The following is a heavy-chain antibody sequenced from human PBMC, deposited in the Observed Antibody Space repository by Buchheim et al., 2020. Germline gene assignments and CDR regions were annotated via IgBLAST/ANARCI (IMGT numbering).Heavy chain of an antibody. D-gene: IGHD2-15*01. V-gene: IGHV3-7*01. CDR1: GFTFSSYW. Sequence: EVQLVESGGGLVQPGGSLRLSCAASGFTFSSYWMSWVRQAPGKGLEWVANIKQDGSEKYYVDSVKGRFTISRENAKNSMYLQMNSLRAEDTAVYYCARESDLYCSGGSCIRLDYWGQGTL. CDR3: ARESDLYCSGGSCIRLDY. J-gene: IGHJ4*02. CDR2: IKQDGSEK.